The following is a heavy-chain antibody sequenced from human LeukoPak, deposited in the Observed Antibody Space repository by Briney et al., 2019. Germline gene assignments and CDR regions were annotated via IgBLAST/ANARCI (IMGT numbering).Heavy chain of an antibody. CDR1: GYTFTNYG. CDR3: ARERRDCSGGTCYAGDFDY. J-gene: IGHJ4*02. Sequence: GASVKVSCKASGYTFTNYGISWVRQAPGQGLEWMGWNSAFNGNTKYGQKFQGRVTMTTDTSTSTAYMDLRSLTPGDTAVYYCARERRDCSGGTCYAGDFDYWGQGTLVTVSS. D-gene: IGHD2-15*01. CDR2: NSAFNGNT. V-gene: IGHV1-18*04.